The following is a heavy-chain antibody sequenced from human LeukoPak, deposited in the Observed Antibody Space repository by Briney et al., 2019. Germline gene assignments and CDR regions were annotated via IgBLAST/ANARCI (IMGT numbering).Heavy chain of an antibody. CDR2: ISSSGSTI. J-gene: IGHJ4*02. CDR3: ARDANYYDSSGYYSAETDY. Sequence: GGSLRLSCAASGFTFSSYEMNWVRQAPGKGLEWVSYISSSGSTIYYADSVKGRFTISRDNAKNSLYLQMNSLRAEDTAVYYCARDANYYDSSGYYSAETDYWGQGTLVTVPS. V-gene: IGHV3-48*03. D-gene: IGHD3-22*01. CDR1: GFTFSSYE.